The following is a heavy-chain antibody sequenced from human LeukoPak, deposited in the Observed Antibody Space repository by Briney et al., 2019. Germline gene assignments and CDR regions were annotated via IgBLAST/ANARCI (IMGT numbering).Heavy chain of an antibody. CDR2: IHYSGST. J-gene: IGHJ4*02. Sequence: SETLSLTCTVSGGSISSYYWSWIRQPPGKGLEWIGYIHYSGSTNYNPSLKSRVSISVDTSKNQFPLKLSSVTAADAAVYYCASYSGSYRYFDFWGQGTLVTVSS. CDR1: GGSISSYY. CDR3: ASYSGSYRYFDF. V-gene: IGHV4-59*01. D-gene: IGHD1-26*01.